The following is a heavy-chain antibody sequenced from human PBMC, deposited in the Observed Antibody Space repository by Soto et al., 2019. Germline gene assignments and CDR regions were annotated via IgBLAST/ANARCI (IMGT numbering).Heavy chain of an antibody. CDR3: AILAVASSLDY. J-gene: IGHJ4*02. V-gene: IGHV3-30*03. Sequence: GGSLRLSCAACGFTVSSYGMHWVRQAPGKGLEWVAVISYDGSNKYYADSVKGRFTISRDNSKNTLYLQMNSLRAEDTAVYYCAILAVASSLDYWGQGTQVPVSS. CDR1: GFTVSSYG. CDR2: ISYDGSNK. D-gene: IGHD6-19*01.